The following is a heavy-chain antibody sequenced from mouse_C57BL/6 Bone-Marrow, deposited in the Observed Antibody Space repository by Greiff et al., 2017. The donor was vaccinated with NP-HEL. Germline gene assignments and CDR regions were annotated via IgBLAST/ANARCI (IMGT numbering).Heavy chain of an antibody. D-gene: IGHD2-1*01. CDR3: TRDPGRIYYCNFYFYC. J-gene: IGHJ2*01. CDR2: ISSGGDYI. CDR1: GFTFSSYA. V-gene: IGHV5-9-1*02. Sequence: EVKLVESGAGLVKPGGSLKLSCAASGFTFSSYAMSWVRQTPEKRLEWVAYISSGGDYIYYADTVEGRFTISRDNARNTLYLQMSSLKSEDTAMYYCTRDPGRIYYCNFYFYCRGQGTTLTVSS.